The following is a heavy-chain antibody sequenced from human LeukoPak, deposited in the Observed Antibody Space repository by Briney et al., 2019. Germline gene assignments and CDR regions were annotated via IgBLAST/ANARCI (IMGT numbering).Heavy chain of an antibody. Sequence: PGGSLRLSCAASGFTFSSYWMSWVRQAPGKGLEWVANIKQDGNEKYYVDSVKGRFTISRDNAKNSLYLQMNSLRAEDTAVYYCARGKNSSWYRYYYYYGMDVWGKGTTVTVSS. J-gene: IGHJ6*04. CDR2: IKQDGNEK. CDR1: GFTFSSYW. V-gene: IGHV3-7*03. CDR3: ARGKNSSWYRYYYYYGMDV. D-gene: IGHD6-13*01.